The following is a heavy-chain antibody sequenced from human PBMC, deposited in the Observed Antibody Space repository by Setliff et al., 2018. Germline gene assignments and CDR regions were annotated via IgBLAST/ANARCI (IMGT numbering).Heavy chain of an antibody. CDR2: IFTSGST. CDR1: GGSISSGTYY. CDR3: ARGAYIGLDY. V-gene: IGHV4-61*02. J-gene: IGHJ4*02. Sequence: SETLSLTCTVSGGSISSGTYYWSWIRQPAGKGLEWIGRIFTSGSTNYNPSLKSRVTISIDMSKNQFSLKLNSVTAADTAVYYCARGAYIGLDYWGQGTLVTV. D-gene: IGHD4-4*01.